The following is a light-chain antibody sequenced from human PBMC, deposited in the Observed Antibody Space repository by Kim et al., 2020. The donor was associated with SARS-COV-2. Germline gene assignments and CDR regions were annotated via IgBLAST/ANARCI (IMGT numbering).Light chain of an antibody. CDR2: GAS. V-gene: IGKV4-1*01. CDR3: QQNYNIPWT. Sequence: DIVMTQSPDSLAVSLGERVTINCKYSQSVLYSSKNTNYLVWYQQKPGQSPKLLIYGASTRASGVPDRFGGSGSGTDFTLTITSLQAEDVAVYYCQQNYNIPWTFGQGTKVDIK. J-gene: IGKJ1*01. CDR1: QSVLYSSKNTNY.